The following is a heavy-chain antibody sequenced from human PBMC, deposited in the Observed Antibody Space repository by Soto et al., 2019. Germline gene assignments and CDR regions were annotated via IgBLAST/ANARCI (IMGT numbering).Heavy chain of an antibody. D-gene: IGHD2-15*01. CDR2: INPSDRTT. CDR3: ARIYCSGGTCPRGLDYFDY. J-gene: IGHJ4*02. V-gene: IGHV1-46*01. Sequence: ASVKVSCKASGYTFTSYYIHWVRQAPGQGLEWMGIINPSDRTTYYPQNFQGRVTMTADTSATTVYMELRGLRSDDTAVYYCARIYCSGGTCPRGLDYFDYWGQGTLVTLSS. CDR1: GYTFTSYY.